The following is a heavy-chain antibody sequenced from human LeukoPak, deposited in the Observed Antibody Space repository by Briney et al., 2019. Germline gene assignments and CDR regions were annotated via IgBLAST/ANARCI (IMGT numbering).Heavy chain of an antibody. J-gene: IGHJ4*02. V-gene: IGHV3-21*01. CDR2: ISSSSSCI. CDR3: ARGGPIAVAGTFFDY. Sequence: GGSLRLSCAASGFTLSSYSMNWVRQAPGKGLEWVSSISSSSSCIYYADSVKGRFTVSRDNAKNSLYLQMNSLRAEDTAVYYCARGGPIAVAGTFFDYWGQGTLVTVSS. CDR1: GFTLSSYS. D-gene: IGHD6-19*01.